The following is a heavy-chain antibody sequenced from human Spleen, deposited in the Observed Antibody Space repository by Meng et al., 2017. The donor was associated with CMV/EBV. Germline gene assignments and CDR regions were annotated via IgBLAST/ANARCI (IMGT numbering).Heavy chain of an antibody. CDR2: ISSSSSYI. V-gene: IGHV3-21*01. Sequence: EVQLVESGGXLVKRGGSLRLSCAASGFTFSSYSMNWVRQAPGKGLEWVSSISSSSSYIYYADSVKGRFTISRDNAKNSLYLQMNSLRAEDTAVYYCARGAYSSGWYGYHLGQGTLGTVSS. J-gene: IGHJ5*02. CDR3: ARGAYSSGWYGYH. CDR1: GFTFSSYS. D-gene: IGHD6-19*01.